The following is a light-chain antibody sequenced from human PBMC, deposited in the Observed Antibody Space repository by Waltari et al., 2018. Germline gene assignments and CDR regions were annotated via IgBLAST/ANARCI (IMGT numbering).Light chain of an antibody. CDR2: EVS. J-gene: IGLJ1*01. Sequence: QSALTQPASVSGSPGQSITISCTGTSNDVGNFNLVPWYQQHPSQVPRLLIYEVSKRPSGVSNHFSGSKAGSPASLTISGLRAEDDADYYCCSYAGSRTYVFGTGTKVTVL. V-gene: IGLV2-23*02. CDR1: SNDVGNFNL. CDR3: CSYAGSRTYV.